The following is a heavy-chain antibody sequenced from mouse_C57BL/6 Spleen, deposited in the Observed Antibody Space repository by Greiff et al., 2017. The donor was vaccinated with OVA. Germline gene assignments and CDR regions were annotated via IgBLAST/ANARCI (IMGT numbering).Heavy chain of an antibody. Sequence: EVQLQQSGPELVKPGASVKIPCKASGYTFTDYNMDWVKQSHGKSLEWIGDINPNNGGTIYNQKFKGKATLTVDKSSSTAYMELRSLTSEDTAVYYCAREIYDGYYDYAMDDWGQGTSVTVSS. CDR3: AREIYDGYYDYAMDD. CDR2: INPNNGGT. J-gene: IGHJ4*01. V-gene: IGHV1-18*01. D-gene: IGHD2-3*01. CDR1: GYTFTDYN.